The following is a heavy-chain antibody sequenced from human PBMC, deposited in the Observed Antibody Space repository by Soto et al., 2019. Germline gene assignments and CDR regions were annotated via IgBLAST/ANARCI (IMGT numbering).Heavy chain of an antibody. CDR3: ACRSGGSPNWFDP. V-gene: IGHV4-34*01. CDR2: INHSGST. D-gene: IGHD2-15*01. Sequence: SETLSLTCAVYGGSFSGYYWSWIRQPPGKGLEWIGEINHSGSTNYNPSLKSRVTISVDTSKNQFSLKLSSVTAADTAVYYCACRSGGSPNWFDPWGQGTLVTVSS. J-gene: IGHJ5*02. CDR1: GGSFSGYY.